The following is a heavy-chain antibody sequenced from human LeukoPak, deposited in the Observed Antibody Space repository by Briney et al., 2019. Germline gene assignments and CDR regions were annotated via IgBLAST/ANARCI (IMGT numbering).Heavy chain of an antibody. CDR1: GGSISSGGYY. CDR2: IYHSGST. Sequence: SETLSLTCTVSGGSISSGGYYWSWIRQPPGKGLEWIGYIYHSGSTYYNPSLRSRVTISVDRSKNQFSLKLSSVTAADTAVYYCARRGWDGDYLDYWGQGTLVTVSS. V-gene: IGHV4-30-2*01. D-gene: IGHD4-17*01. J-gene: IGHJ4*02. CDR3: ARRGWDGDYLDY.